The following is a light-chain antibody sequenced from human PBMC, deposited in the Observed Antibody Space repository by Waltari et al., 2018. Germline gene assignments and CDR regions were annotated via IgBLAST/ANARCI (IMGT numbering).Light chain of an antibody. CDR3: QQRAKWPLT. CDR1: QSVSKF. CDR2: DAS. V-gene: IGKV3-11*01. J-gene: IGKJ4*01. Sequence: IVLTQSPVSLSLSPGETAPLSCRASQSVSKFLAWYQHRPGQAPRLLVYDASNTATGIPARFSGSGSGTGFTLTISSLEPEDFAVYYCQQRAKWPLTFGGGTRVEI.